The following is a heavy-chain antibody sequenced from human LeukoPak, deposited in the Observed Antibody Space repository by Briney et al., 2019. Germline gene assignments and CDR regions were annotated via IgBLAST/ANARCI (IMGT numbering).Heavy chain of an antibody. J-gene: IGHJ6*02. V-gene: IGHV1-3*01. CDR2: INAGNGNT. CDR3: ARKEYSGYGYGKRPKDLYGMDV. Sequence: RASVKVFCKASGYTFTSYAMHWVRQAPGQRLEWMGWINAGNGNTKYSQKFQGRVTITRDTSASTAYMELSSLRSEDTAVYYCARKEYSGYGYGKRPKDLYGMDVWGQGTTVTVSS. CDR1: GYTFTSYA. D-gene: IGHD5-12*01.